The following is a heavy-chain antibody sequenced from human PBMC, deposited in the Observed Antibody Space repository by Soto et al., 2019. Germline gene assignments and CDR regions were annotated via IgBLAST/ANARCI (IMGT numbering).Heavy chain of an antibody. D-gene: IGHD4-17*01. CDR2: IYYSGST. CDR3: VHHGGDPYYHDF. CDR1: GGSLSSSSW. V-gene: IGHV4-4*02. Sequence: QVQLQESVPGLVNPSRTLSLTCAVSGGSLSSSSWWSWVRQPPGKALEWLGEIYYSGSTKYNPSLNSRVTISADQSKNDFSLRLSSVTAADTAVYYCVHHGGDPYYHDFWGQGMLVTVSS. J-gene: IGHJ4*02.